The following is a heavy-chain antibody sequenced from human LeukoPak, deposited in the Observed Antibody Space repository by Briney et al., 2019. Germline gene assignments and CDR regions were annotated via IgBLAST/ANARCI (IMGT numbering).Heavy chain of an antibody. D-gene: IGHD6-19*01. CDR2: IRPSGGST. V-gene: IGHV1-46*01. Sequence: ASVKVSCKASGYTFTNYYMHWVRQAPGQGLEWMGIIRPSGGSTSYAQKFQGRVTLTRDTSTATVYMELSSLRSEDTAVYYCARDSVAGPWYFDLWGRGTLVTVSS. CDR3: ARDSVAGPWYFDL. J-gene: IGHJ2*01. CDR1: GYTFTNYY.